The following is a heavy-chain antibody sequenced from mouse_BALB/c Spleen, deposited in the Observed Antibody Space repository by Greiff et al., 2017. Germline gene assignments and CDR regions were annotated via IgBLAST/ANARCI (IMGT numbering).Heavy chain of an antibody. CDR1: GYTFTSYW. Sequence: QVQLQQSGAELAKPGASVKMSCKASGYTFTSYWMHWVKQRPGQGLEWIGYINPSTGYTEYNQKFKDKATLTADKSSSTAYMQLSSLTSEDSAVYYCARSGYRYDDAMDYWGQGTSVTVSS. CDR3: ARSGYRYDDAMDY. D-gene: IGHD2-14*01. V-gene: IGHV1-7*01. J-gene: IGHJ4*01. CDR2: INPSTGYT.